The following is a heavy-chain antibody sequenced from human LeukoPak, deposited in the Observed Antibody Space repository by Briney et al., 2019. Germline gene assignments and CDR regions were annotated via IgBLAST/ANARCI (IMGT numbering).Heavy chain of an antibody. V-gene: IGHV4-59*01. CDR3: ARVSQWPTGFDY. Sequence: SETLSLTCTVSGGSISTYYWSWIRQPPGKGLEWSGYIYYSGSTNYNPSLKSRVTISVDTSKNQFSLKVSSVTATDTAVYYCARVSQWPTGFDYWGQGTLVTVSS. D-gene: IGHD6-19*01. J-gene: IGHJ4*02. CDR1: GGSISTYY. CDR2: IYYSGST.